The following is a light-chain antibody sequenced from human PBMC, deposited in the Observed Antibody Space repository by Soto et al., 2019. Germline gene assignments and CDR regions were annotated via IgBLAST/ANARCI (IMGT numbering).Light chain of an antibody. CDR2: EVD. CDR3: SSYARSYNLL. CDR1: SSDVGGYNY. J-gene: IGLJ2*01. Sequence: QSALTQPPSASGSPGHSVTISCTGTSSDVGGYNYVSLYQQHPGKAPKLMIYEVDKRPSGVPVRFSGSKSGNTASLTVSGLRAEDEADYYCSSYARSYNLLFGGGTKLTVL. V-gene: IGLV2-8*01.